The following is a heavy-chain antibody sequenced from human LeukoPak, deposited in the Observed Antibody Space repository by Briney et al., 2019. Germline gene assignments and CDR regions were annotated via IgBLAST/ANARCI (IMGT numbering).Heavy chain of an antibody. Sequence: SQTLSLTCTVSGGSISSGGYYWSWIRQHPGTGLEWIGYIYYSGSTYYNSSLKSRVTISVDTSKNQFSLKLSSVTAADTAVYYCARSYSYGYYYYYGMDVWGKGTTVTVSS. J-gene: IGHJ6*04. CDR2: IYYSGST. CDR3: ARSYSYGYYYYYGMDV. D-gene: IGHD5-18*01. CDR1: GGSISSGGYY. V-gene: IGHV4-31*03.